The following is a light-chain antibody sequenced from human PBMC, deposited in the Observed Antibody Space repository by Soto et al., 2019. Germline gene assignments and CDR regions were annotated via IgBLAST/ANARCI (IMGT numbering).Light chain of an antibody. CDR2: GAS. CDR3: QQYGRSPLT. J-gene: IGKJ4*01. CDR1: QSVSSSF. V-gene: IGKV3-20*01. Sequence: EIVLTQSPGTLSLSPGERATLSCRASQSVSSSFLAWYQQKPGQAPRLLIYGASSRATGIPDRFSGSGSGTYLTLTISRLGPEDVAVYYCQQYGRSPLTFGGGTKVEL.